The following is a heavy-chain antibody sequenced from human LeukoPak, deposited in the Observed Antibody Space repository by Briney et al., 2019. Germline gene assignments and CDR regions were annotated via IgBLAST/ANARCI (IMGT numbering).Heavy chain of an antibody. CDR3: ATEDVVPPSGAGSYFDY. J-gene: IGHJ4*02. Sequence: GGSLRLSCADSGLTFSRHPMNWVRQAPGKGPEYVSSITTNGLFTYYAKSVRGRFTISRDNAKNSLYLQMRSLNAQDTAVYYCATEDVVPPSGAGSYFDYWGQGVLVTVSS. CDR2: ITTNGLFT. D-gene: IGHD5-12*01. V-gene: IGHV3-21*01. CDR1: GLTFSRHP.